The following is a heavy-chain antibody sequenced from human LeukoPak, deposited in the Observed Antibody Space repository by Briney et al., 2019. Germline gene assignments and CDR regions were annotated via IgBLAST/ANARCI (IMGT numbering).Heavy chain of an antibody. CDR2: IYYSGST. Sequence: SETLSLTCAVYGGSFSGYYWSWIRQPPGKGLEWIGYIYYSGSTNYNPSLKSRVTISVDTSKNQFSLKLSSVTAADTAVYYCAKSPDPAAFDYWGQGTLVTVSS. J-gene: IGHJ4*02. CDR1: GGSFSGYY. CDR3: AKSPDPAAFDY. V-gene: IGHV4-59*01.